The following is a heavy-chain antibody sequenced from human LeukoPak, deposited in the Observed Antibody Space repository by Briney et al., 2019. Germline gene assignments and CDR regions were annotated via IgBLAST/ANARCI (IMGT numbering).Heavy chain of an antibody. V-gene: IGHV3-74*01. Sequence: GRSLRLSCAASGFTFDDYAMHWVRQAPGKGLEWVSRINSDGSSTSYADSVKGRFTISRDNAKNTLYLQMNSLRAEDTAVYYCAKLRYFDWLFEGNWFDPWGQGTLVTVSS. D-gene: IGHD3-9*01. CDR3: AKLRYFDWLFEGNWFDP. CDR2: INSDGSST. J-gene: IGHJ5*02. CDR1: GFTFDDYA.